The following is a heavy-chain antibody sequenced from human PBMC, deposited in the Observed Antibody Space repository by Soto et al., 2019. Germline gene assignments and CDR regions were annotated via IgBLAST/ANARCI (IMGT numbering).Heavy chain of an antibody. CDR1: GFTFSDHY. D-gene: IGHD3-16*01. Sequence: PGGSLRLSCAASGFTFSDHYMDWVRQAPGKGLEWVGRSKNKADSYTTEYAASVKGRFTISRDGSKNSLYLQMNSLRTEDTAGYDCTGWCLGNDFGAAWGQGVLVTVSS. CDR3: TGWCLGNDFGAA. CDR2: SKNKADSYTT. V-gene: IGHV3-72*01. J-gene: IGHJ4*02.